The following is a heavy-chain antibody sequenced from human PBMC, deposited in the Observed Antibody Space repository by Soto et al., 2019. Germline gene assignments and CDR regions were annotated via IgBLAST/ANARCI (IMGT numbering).Heavy chain of an antibody. D-gene: IGHD6-13*01. CDR1: GGSIDYYS. CDR2: ISDSGRA. V-gene: IGHV4-59*01. CDR3: ARDSTTWFPYYGMDV. J-gene: IGHJ6*02. Sequence: SETLSLTCTVSGGSIDYYSWSWIRQSPGKGLEWIGDISDSGRANYNPSLRSRVTISVDTSKNQFSLKVNSVTAAGTAVYYCARDSTTWFPYYGMDVWGQGTTVTVSS.